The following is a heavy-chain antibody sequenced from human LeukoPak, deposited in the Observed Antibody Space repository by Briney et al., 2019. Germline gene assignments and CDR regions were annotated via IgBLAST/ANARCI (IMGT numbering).Heavy chain of an antibody. CDR1: GFTFSSYA. CDR3: AREQGTHYYDSNGSYSRSGAFDM. CDR2: ISSSSSYI. Sequence: GGSLRLSCAASGFTFSSYAMSWVRQAPGKGLEWVSSISSSSSYIYYADSVKGRFTISRDNAKNSLYLQMNSLRAEDTAVYYCAREQGTHYYDSNGSYSRSGAFDMWGQGTMVTVSS. J-gene: IGHJ3*02. D-gene: IGHD3-22*01. V-gene: IGHV3-21*01.